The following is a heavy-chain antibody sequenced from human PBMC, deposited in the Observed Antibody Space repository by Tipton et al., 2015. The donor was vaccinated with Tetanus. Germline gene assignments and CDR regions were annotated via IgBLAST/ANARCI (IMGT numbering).Heavy chain of an antibody. CDR1: GFTFSSFA. D-gene: IGHD3-22*01. CDR3: AKEADVSSGWRNFDS. J-gene: IGHJ4*02. V-gene: IGHV3-23*01. CDR2: ISDGGGTT. Sequence: SLRLSCAASGFTFSSFAMSWVRQAPGKGLEWVSSISDGGGTTYYAGSVKGRFTLSRDNSKNTLFLHMDPLRAEDTAVYYCAKEADVSSGWRNFDSWGQGTLVTVSS.